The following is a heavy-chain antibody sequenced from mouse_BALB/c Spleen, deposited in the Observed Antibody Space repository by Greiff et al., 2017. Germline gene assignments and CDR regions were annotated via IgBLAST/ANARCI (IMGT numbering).Heavy chain of an antibody. J-gene: IGHJ3*01. D-gene: IGHD2-1*01. CDR3: ARGDGNYEAWFAY. CDR2: ISYDGSN. V-gene: IGHV3-6*02. CDR1: GYSITSGYY. Sequence: DVKLQESGPGLVKPSQSLSLTCSVTGYSITSGYYWNWIRQFPGNKLEWMGYISYDGSNNYNPSLKNRISITRDTSKNQFFLKLNSVTTEDTATYYCARGDGNYEAWFAYWGQGTLVTVSA.